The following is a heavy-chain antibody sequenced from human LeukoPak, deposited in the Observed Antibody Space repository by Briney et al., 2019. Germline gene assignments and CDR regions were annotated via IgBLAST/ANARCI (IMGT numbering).Heavy chain of an antibody. Sequence: GGSLRLSCAASGFTFSSYAMSWVRQAPGKGLEWVSAISGSVGSTYYADSVKGRFTISRDNSKNTLYLQMNSLRDEDTAVYYCAKAGRWELPTADYFDYWGQGTLVTVSS. D-gene: IGHD1-26*01. J-gene: IGHJ4*02. CDR2: ISGSVGST. CDR3: AKAGRWELPTADYFDY. V-gene: IGHV3-23*01. CDR1: GFTFSSYA.